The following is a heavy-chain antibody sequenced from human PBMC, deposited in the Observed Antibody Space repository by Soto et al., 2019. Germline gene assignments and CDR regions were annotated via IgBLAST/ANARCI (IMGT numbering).Heavy chain of an antibody. CDR2: MSYDGSNE. D-gene: IGHD1-26*01. J-gene: IGHJ4*02. CDR3: AKDGSHNFDY. Sequence: QVQLVESGGGVVQPGRSLRLSCAASGFTFSHYAMHWVRQAPGKGLEWVALMSYDGSNEYYADSVKGRFTISRDNSKNTLYLQMNSRRAEDTAVYYCAKDGSHNFDYWGQGTRVTVSS. V-gene: IGHV3-30*18. CDR1: GFTFSHYA.